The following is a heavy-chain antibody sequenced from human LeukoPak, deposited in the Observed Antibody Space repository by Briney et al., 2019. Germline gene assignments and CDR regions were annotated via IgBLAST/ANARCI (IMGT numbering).Heavy chain of an antibody. CDR1: GGSFSGYY. J-gene: IGHJ5*02. CDR3: ARGGCSGGSCYTLGGWFDP. V-gene: IGHV4-34*01. Sequence: SETLSLTCAVYGGSFSGYYWSWIRQPPGKGLEWIGEINHSGSTNYNPSLKSRVTISVDTSKNQFSLKLSSVTAADTAVYYCARGGCSGGSCYTLGGWFDPWGQEPWSPSPQ. CDR2: INHSGST. D-gene: IGHD2-15*01.